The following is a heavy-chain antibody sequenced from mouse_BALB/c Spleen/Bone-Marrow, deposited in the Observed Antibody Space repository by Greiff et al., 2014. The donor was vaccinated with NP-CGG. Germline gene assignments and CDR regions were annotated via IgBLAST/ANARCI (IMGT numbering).Heavy chain of an antibody. D-gene: IGHD1-1*01. CDR1: GFTFSSYT. CDR3: ASHYYDSSHFAY. V-gene: IGHV5-12-2*01. CDR2: ISNGGGSI. Sequence: EVQRVESGGGLVQPGGSLKLSCAASGFTFSSYTMSWVRQTPEKRLVWVAYISNGGGSIYYPDTVKGRFTISRDNDKNTLYLQMSSLKSEDTAMYYCASHYYDSSHFAYWGQGTLVTVSA. J-gene: IGHJ3*01.